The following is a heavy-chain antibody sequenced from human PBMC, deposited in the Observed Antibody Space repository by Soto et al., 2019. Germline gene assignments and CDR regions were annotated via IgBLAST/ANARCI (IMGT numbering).Heavy chain of an antibody. J-gene: IGHJ4*02. CDR2: IYYSGST. CDR1: GGSISSGAYC. V-gene: IGHV4-31*03. CDR3: ARESRIAAAGRFDY. Sequence: PSETLSLTCTVSGGSISSGAYCWSGIRQVPGKGLEWIGYIYYSGSTYYNPSLKIRVAMSVDTSKNQFSLKLSSVTAAATAIYDCARESRIAAAGRFDYWGQGTLVTVSS. D-gene: IGHD6-13*01.